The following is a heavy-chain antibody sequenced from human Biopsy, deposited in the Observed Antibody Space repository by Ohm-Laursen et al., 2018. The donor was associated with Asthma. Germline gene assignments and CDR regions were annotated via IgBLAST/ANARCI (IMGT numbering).Heavy chain of an antibody. D-gene: IGHD2-2*01. Sequence: PSVKVSCKSLGGTFNTYVIGWVRQAPGQGLEWMGGINSVFGTTTYPQKFQDRVTITADDSTSTVYIELSSLRSEDTAVYYCARKAGSCISRTCYSLDFWGQGTLVTVSS. J-gene: IGHJ4*02. CDR2: INSVFGTT. CDR3: ARKAGSCISRTCYSLDF. CDR1: GGTFNTYV. V-gene: IGHV1-69*01.